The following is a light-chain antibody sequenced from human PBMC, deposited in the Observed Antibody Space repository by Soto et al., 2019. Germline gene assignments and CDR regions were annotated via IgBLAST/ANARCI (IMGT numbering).Light chain of an antibody. J-gene: IGLJ2*01. CDR1: SSDVGGYNY. CDR3: SSYTSSSTSVV. CDR2: EVS. V-gene: IGLV2-14*01. Sequence: QSALTQPASVSGSPGQSITISCTGTSSDVGGYNYVSWYQQHPGKAPKLMIYEVSNRPSGVSNRFSGSKSGNTASLTISGXXXXXXXXYXCSSYTSSSTSVVFGGGTKLTVL.